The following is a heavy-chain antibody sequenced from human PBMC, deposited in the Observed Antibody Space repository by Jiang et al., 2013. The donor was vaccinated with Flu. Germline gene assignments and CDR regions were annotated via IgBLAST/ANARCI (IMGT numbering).Heavy chain of an antibody. Sequence: SGAEVKKPGASVKVSCKASGYTFITYSITWVRQAPGHGLEWMGWISAYNGNTNYAQKFQGRVTMTTDTSTSTASMELRSLRSDDTAVYFCAREGLTILGNLATWGQGTLVTVSS. J-gene: IGHJ4*02. CDR1: GYTFITYS. CDR3: AREGLTILGNLAT. D-gene: IGHD3-3*01. V-gene: IGHV1-18*01. CDR2: ISAYNGNT.